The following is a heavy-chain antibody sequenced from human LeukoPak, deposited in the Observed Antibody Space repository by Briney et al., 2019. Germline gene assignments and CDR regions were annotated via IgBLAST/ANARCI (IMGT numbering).Heavy chain of an antibody. V-gene: IGHV3-64*04. Sequence: GGSLRLSCSASGFIFSNFAMHWVRQAPGKGLQYVSAISSNGGSTYYADSVKGRFTISRDNSKNTLFLQMNSLRAEDTAVYYCAKDGGLWVSAHWGDSWGRGTLVTVSS. CDR1: GFIFSNFA. CDR3: AKDGGLWVSAHWGDS. D-gene: IGHD7-27*01. CDR2: ISSNGGST. J-gene: IGHJ4*02.